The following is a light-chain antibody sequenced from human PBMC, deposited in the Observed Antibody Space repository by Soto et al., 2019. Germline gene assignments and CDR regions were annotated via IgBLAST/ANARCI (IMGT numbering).Light chain of an antibody. V-gene: IGKV1-5*01. CDR1: QNINAW. CDR2: DAS. J-gene: IGKJ1*01. Sequence: DIHMTQSPSSLSVSVGDRVTITCRTSQNINAWLAWYQQRPGQAPKLLIYDASTVQSGVPSRFRGSGTGTEFTLTISSLQPDDSTTYYCQHYSLYSPWTFGQATKVEIK. CDR3: QHYSLYSPWT.